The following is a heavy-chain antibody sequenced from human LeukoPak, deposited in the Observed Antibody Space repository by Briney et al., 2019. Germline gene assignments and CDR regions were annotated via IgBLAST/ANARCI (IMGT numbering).Heavy chain of an antibody. D-gene: IGHD6-19*01. V-gene: IGHV5-51*01. CDR2: IYLGDSDT. J-gene: IGHJ4*02. Sequence: GESLQISCKGSGFSSTNSWIAWVRQVPGKGLEWMGIIYLGDSDTRYSPSFRGQVTISADKSITTAYLQWSSLRASDTAIYYCARHPSSTRGWPHDYWGQGTLVTVSS. CDR1: GFSSTNSW. CDR3: ARHPSSTRGWPHDY.